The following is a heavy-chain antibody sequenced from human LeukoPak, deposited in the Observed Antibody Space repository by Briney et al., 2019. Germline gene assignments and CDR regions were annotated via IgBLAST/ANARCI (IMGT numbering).Heavy chain of an antibody. Sequence: PGGSLRLSCAASGFTFRNYFMHWVRQAPGKGLEWVSGISWNSGSIGYADSVKGRFTISRDNAKNSLYLQMNSLRAEDTALYYCAKDIASYYYDSSGYYALWGQGTLVTVSS. CDR1: GFTFRNYF. CDR2: ISWNSGSI. V-gene: IGHV3-9*01. CDR3: AKDIASYYYDSSGYYAL. D-gene: IGHD3-22*01. J-gene: IGHJ4*02.